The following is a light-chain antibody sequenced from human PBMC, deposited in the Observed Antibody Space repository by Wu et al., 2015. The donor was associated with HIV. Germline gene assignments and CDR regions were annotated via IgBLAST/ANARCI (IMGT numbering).Light chain of an antibody. CDR2: GAS. CDR1: QSIGRN. J-gene: IGKJ4*01. CDR3: QHRNKFPLT. Sequence: EIVMTQSPATLSVSPGERATLSCRASQSIGRNLAWYQQKPGQAPRLLIYGASHRATGVPARFSGSGSGTDFTLTISSLESEDFAVYYCQHRNKFPLTFGGGTKVEI. V-gene: IGKV3D-15*01.